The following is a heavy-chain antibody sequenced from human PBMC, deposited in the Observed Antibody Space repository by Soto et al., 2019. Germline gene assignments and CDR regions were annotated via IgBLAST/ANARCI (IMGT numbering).Heavy chain of an antibody. CDR3: ARDQGRRWLQSSYFDY. CDR1: GCTCRSYR. J-gene: IGHJ4*02. Sequence: PXGALILSSAAAGCTCRSYRMNWVRQAPGKGLDWVSSISSSSSYIYYADSVKGRFTISRDNAKNSLYLQMNSLRAEDTAVYYCARDQGRRWLQSSYFDYWGQGPLVTVSS. V-gene: IGHV3-21*01. CDR2: ISSSSSYI. D-gene: IGHD5-12*01.